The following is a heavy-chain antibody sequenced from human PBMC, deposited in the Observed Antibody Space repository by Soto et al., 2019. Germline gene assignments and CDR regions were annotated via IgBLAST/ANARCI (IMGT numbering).Heavy chain of an antibody. D-gene: IGHD2-15*01. CDR3: ARILFTGDYYYGLDV. CDR2: INHSGSA. V-gene: IGHV4-34*01. Sequence: SETLSLTCAVYGGSFSGYYWSWIRQPPGKGPEWIGEINHSGSADYNPSLKSRVTISLDTSRNQFSLKLSSVTAADTAVYYCARILFTGDYYYGLDVWGQGTKVTVSS. J-gene: IGHJ6*02. CDR1: GGSFSGYY.